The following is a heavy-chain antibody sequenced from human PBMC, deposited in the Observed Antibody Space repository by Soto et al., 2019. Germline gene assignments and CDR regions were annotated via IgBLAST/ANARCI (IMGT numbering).Heavy chain of an antibody. J-gene: IGHJ4*02. CDR2: IYYSGST. CDR1: GGSISSYY. CDR3: AISPPDCSGGSCYSSTFDY. V-gene: IGHV4-59*08. Sequence: SETLSLTCTVSGGSISSYYWSWIRQPPGKGLERIGYIYYSGSTNYNPSLKSRVTISVDTSKNQFSLKLSSVTAADTAVYYCAISPPDCSGGSCYSSTFDYWGQGTLVTVSS. D-gene: IGHD2-15*01.